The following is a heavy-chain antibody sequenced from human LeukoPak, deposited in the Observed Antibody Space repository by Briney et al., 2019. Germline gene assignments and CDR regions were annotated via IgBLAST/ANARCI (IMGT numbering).Heavy chain of an antibody. V-gene: IGHV4-59*01. Sequence: PSETLSLTCTVSGGSISSYYWNWIRQPPGKGLEWIGYIYYSGSTNYNPSLKSRVTISVDTSKNQFSLRLSSVTAADTAVYYCAKTGYSSSWYYYYYYMDVWGKGTTVTISS. J-gene: IGHJ6*03. CDR3: AKTGYSSSWYYYYYYMDV. D-gene: IGHD6-13*01. CDR1: GGSISSYY. CDR2: IYYSGST.